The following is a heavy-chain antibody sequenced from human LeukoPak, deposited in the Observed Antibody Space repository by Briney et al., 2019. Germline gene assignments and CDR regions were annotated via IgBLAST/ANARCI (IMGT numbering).Heavy chain of an antibody. V-gene: IGHV3-33*06. CDR2: IWYDGSNK. CDR1: GIIFSDLG. D-gene: IGHD2-15*01. CDR3: AKATCSGANCFSNSRDAFDV. Sequence: PGGSLRLSCAASGIIFSDLGMHWVRQAPGKGLEWMAIIWYDGSNKYYADSVKGRFTISRDNSQNTMYLQMNSLRAEDSAVYYCAKATCSGANCFSNSRDAFDVWGQGTMVTVSS. J-gene: IGHJ3*01.